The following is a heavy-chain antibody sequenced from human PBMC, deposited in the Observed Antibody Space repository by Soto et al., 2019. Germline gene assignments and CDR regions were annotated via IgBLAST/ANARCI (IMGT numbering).Heavy chain of an antibody. V-gene: IGHV3-74*03. CDR2: INTDGSVA. D-gene: IGHD3-3*01. J-gene: IGHJ4*02. Sequence: DVQLVESGGGLVQPGESLRLSCAASGLTFRSYWMHWVRQAPGKGLVWVSRINTDGSVAMYVDSVKGRFTISSDNAKNTLFIHMNSLRAEDTAVYYCVRDMNFWRLDSWGQRTLVTFAS. CDR1: GLTFRSYW. CDR3: VRDMNFWRLDS.